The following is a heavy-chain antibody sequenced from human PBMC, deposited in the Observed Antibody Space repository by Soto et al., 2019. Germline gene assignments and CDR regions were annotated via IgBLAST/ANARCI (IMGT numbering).Heavy chain of an antibody. J-gene: IGHJ5*02. Sequence: PSETLSLTCTVSGGSMSTSGVSWSWIRQPPGKGLEWIGYMYLRESTYHSGTAYYNTSLQSRVTISVDRFKNQFSLKLSSVTAADTAVYYCARDRRLITMVRGVSLWFDPWGQGTLVTVSS. V-gene: IGHV4-30-2*01. D-gene: IGHD3-10*01. CDR3: ARDRRLITMVRGVSLWFDP. CDR2: MYLRESTYHSGTA. CDR1: GGSMSTSGVS.